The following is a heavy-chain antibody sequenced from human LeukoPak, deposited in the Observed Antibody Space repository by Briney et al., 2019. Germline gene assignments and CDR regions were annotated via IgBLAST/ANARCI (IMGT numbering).Heavy chain of an antibody. CDR2: IYYSGST. Sequence: SETLSLTCTVSGGSISSSSYYWGWIRQPPGKGLEWIGSIYYSGSTYYNPSLKSRVTISVDTSKNQFSLKLSSVTAADTAVYYCARDNSVYSYGYWGQGTLVTVSS. V-gene: IGHV4-39*07. CDR3: ARDNSVYSYGY. CDR1: GGSISSSSYY. J-gene: IGHJ4*02. D-gene: IGHD5-18*01.